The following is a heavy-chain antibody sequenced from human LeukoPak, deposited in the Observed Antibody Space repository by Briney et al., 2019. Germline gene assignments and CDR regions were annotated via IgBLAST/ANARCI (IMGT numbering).Heavy chain of an antibody. V-gene: IGHV3-23*01. CDR3: ARSYCSGGSCRGYFDY. J-gene: IGHJ4*02. CDR1: GFTFSSYA. D-gene: IGHD2-15*01. Sequence: GGSLRLSCAASGFTFSSYAMSWVRQAPGKGLEWVSSISGSGGSTYYADSVKGRFTISRDNSKNTLSLQMNSLRAEDTAVYYCARSYCSGGSCRGYFDYWGQGTLVTVSS. CDR2: ISGSGGST.